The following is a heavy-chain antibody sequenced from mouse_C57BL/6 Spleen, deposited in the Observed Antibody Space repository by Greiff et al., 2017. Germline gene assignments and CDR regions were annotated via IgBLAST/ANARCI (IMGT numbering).Heavy chain of an antibody. D-gene: IGHD4-1*01. J-gene: IGHJ2*01. CDR3: ARANWDLGADY. Sequence: QVQLQQPGAELVKPGASVKLSCKASGYTFTSYWMHWVKQRPGQGLEWIGMIHPNSGSTNYNEKFKSKATLTVEKSSSTAYMQRISLTSDDSAVYYCARANWDLGADYWGQGTTLTVSS. CDR1: GYTFTSYW. CDR2: IHPNSGST. V-gene: IGHV1-64*01.